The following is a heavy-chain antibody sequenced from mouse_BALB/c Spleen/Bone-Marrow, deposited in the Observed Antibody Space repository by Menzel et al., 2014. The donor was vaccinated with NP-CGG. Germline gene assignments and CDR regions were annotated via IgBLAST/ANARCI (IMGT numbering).Heavy chain of an antibody. CDR2: ISSFYGDT. CDR3: PNPGPYGMLCDT. CDR1: GYIFTNNS. V-gene: IGHV1S137*01. D-gene: IGHD6-5*01. Sequence: VQLQQSGAELVRPGVSVKISCKGSGYIFTNNSMHWVKQSRAKSLERIGIISSFYGDTFYNQKFKGKATMTVDKSSSTANRQLQNLTLKNLAANDGPNPGPYGMLCDTWVAETT. J-gene: IGHJ1*01.